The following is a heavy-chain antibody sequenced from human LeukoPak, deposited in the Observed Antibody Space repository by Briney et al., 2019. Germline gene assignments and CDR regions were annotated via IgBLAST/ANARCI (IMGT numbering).Heavy chain of an antibody. V-gene: IGHV1-18*01. Sequence: ASVKVSCKASGYTFTSYGISWVRQAPGQGLEWMGWISAYNGNTNYAQKFQGRVTITRDTSISTAYMELSRLRCDDTAVYYCARVSRPYYDILTGYSDFDYWGQGTLVTVSS. D-gene: IGHD3-9*01. CDR2: ISAYNGNT. CDR3: ARVSRPYYDILTGYSDFDY. J-gene: IGHJ4*02. CDR1: GYTFTSYG.